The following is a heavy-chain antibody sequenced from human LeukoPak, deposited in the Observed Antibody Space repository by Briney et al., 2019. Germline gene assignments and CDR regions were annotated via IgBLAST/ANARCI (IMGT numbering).Heavy chain of an antibody. Sequence: SETLSLTCAVYGGSFSGYYWSWIRQPPGKGLEWIGEINHSGSTNYNPSLKSRVTISVDTSKNQFSLKLSSVTAADTAVYYCASTHRRFGELLYYFDYWGQGTPVTVSS. V-gene: IGHV4-34*01. D-gene: IGHD3-10*01. CDR2: INHSGST. CDR3: ASTHRRFGELLYYFDY. J-gene: IGHJ4*02. CDR1: GGSFSGYY.